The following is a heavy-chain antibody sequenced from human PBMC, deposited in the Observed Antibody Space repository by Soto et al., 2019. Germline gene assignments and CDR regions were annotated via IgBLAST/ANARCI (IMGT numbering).Heavy chain of an antibody. CDR3: ARGPHSSGGYYFDY. D-gene: IGHD6-19*01. CDR1: GYTFTSYG. J-gene: IGHJ4*02. CDR2: SNPSGGST. V-gene: IGHV1-46*01. Sequence: ASVKVSCKASGYTFTSYGISWVRQAPGQGLEWMGISNPSGGSTSYAQKFQGRVTMTRDTSTSTVYMELSSLRSEDTAVFYCARGPHSSGGYYFDYWGQGTLVTVSS.